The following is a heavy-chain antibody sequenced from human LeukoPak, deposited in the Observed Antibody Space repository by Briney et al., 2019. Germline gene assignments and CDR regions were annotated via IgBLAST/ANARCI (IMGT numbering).Heavy chain of an antibody. Sequence: SVKDSCKASGGTFLSYAISWVGQAPGQGREWMGGIIPIFGTANYAQKFQGRVTLTADEATSTAYMALSSLRSEDTAVYYCARVRYCSSTCCLPRSYYYYYMDVWGKGTTVTVSS. J-gene: IGHJ6*03. CDR3: ARVRYCSSTCCLPRSYYYYYMDV. CDR1: GGTFLSYA. D-gene: IGHD2-2*01. V-gene: IGHV1-69*13. CDR2: IIPIFGTA.